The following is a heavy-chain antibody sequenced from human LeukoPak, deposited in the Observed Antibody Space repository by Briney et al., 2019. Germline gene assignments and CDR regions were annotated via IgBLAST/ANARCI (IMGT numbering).Heavy chain of an antibody. Sequence: ASVKVSCKASGYTFTSYGISWVRQAPGQGLEWMGWISAYNGNTNYAQKLQGRVTMTTDTSTSTAYMELSSLRSEDTAVYYCARDGKKFTWGPIVATIGHPYDYWGQGTLVTVSS. J-gene: IGHJ4*02. CDR1: GYTFTSYG. CDR2: ISAYNGNT. CDR3: ARDGKKFTWGPIVATIGHPYDY. D-gene: IGHD5-12*01. V-gene: IGHV1-18*01.